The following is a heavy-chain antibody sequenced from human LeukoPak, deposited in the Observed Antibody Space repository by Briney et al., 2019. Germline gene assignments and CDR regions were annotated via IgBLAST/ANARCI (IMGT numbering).Heavy chain of an antibody. J-gene: IGHJ5*02. CDR2: ISSSSSYI. CDR3: ASPPYYDFYS. Sequence: ASVKVSCKASGGTFSSYSMNWVRQAPGKGLEWVSSISSSSSYIYYADSVKGRFTISRDNAKNSLYLQMNSLRAEDTAVYYCASPPYYDFYSWGQGTLVTVSS. D-gene: IGHD3-3*01. CDR1: GGTFSSYS. V-gene: IGHV3-21*01.